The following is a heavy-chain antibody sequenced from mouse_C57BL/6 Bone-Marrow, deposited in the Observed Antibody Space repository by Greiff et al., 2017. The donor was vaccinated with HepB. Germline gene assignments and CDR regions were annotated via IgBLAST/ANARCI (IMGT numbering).Heavy chain of an antibody. CDR1: GYSITSDY. CDR2: ISYSGST. J-gene: IGHJ4*01. Sequence: EVKLLESGPGLAKPSQTLSLTCSVTGYSITSDYWNWIRKFPGNKLEYMGYISYSGSTYYNPSLKSRISITRDTSKNQYYLQLNSVTTEDTATYYCAMYGSSYGYAMDYWGQGTSVTVSS. D-gene: IGHD1-1*01. V-gene: IGHV3-8*01. CDR3: AMYGSSYGYAMDY.